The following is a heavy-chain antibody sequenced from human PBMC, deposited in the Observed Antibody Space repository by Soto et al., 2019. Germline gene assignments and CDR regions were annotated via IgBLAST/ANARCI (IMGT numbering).Heavy chain of an antibody. Sequence: GASVKVSCKASGYTFTSYYMHWVRQAPGQGREWMGIINPSGGSTSYAQKFQGRVTMTRDTSTSTVSMELSSLRSEDTAVYYCASDSAYMLFGVGLHYYYGIDVWGQGTTVTVSS. CDR1: GYTFTSYY. J-gene: IGHJ6*02. CDR3: ASDSAYMLFGVGLHYYYGIDV. D-gene: IGHD3-3*01. CDR2: INPSGGST. V-gene: IGHV1-46*01.